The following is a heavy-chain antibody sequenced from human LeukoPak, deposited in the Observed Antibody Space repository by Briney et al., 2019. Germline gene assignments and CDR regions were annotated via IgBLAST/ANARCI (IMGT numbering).Heavy chain of an antibody. CDR3: ARHRLPRVYYDSSGYYHAAFDI. CDR1: GYTFTGCY. Sequence: ASVKVSCKASGYTFTGCYMHWVRQAPGQGLEWMGWINPNSGGTNYAQKLQGRVTMTTDTSTSTAYMELRSLRSDDTAVYYCARHRLPRVYYDSSGYYHAAFDIWGQGTMVTVSS. CDR2: INPNSGGT. V-gene: IGHV1-2*02. D-gene: IGHD3-22*01. J-gene: IGHJ3*02.